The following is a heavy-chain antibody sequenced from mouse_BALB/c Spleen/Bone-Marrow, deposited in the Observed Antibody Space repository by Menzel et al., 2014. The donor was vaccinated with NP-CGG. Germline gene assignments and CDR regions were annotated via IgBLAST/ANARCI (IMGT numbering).Heavy chain of an antibody. CDR1: GYTFTSYW. V-gene: IGHV1-69*02. CDR2: IYPSDTYT. J-gene: IGHJ2*01. Sequence: VQLQQSGAELVRPGASVKLSCKATGYTFTSYWINWVKTRPGQGLEWIGNIYPSDTYTNYNQKFKDKATLTVDTSSSAAYNHLSSPTSEDSAAYDCTRSYGSSYEYYFDYWGQGTTLTVSS. D-gene: IGHD1-1*01. CDR3: TRSYGSSYEYYFDY.